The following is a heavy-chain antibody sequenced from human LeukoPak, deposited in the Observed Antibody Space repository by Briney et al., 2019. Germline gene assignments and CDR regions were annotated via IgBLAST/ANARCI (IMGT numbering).Heavy chain of an antibody. CDR1: GGTFSSYT. CDR2: IIPILGIA. CDR3: ARDDQNYYDSSGLGHY. Sequence: SVKVSCKASGGTFSSYTISWVRQAPGQGLEWMGGIIPILGIANYAQKFQGRVTITADKSTSTAYMELSSLRSEDTAVYYCARDDQNYYDSSGLGHYWGQGTLVTVSS. J-gene: IGHJ4*02. D-gene: IGHD3-22*01. V-gene: IGHV1-69*10.